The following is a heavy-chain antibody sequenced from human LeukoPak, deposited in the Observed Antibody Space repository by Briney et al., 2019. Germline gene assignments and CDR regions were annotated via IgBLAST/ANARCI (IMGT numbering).Heavy chain of an antibody. CDR1: GASISSYY. CDR2: IYYSGST. Sequence: PETLSLTCTVSGASISSYYWSWIRQPPGKGLEWIGYIYYSGSTNYNPSLKSRVTLSVDTSKNQVSLKLSSVTAADTAVYYCARGIGYYYYWGQGTLVTVSS. V-gene: IGHV4-59*01. CDR3: ARGIGYYYY. J-gene: IGHJ4*02. D-gene: IGHD1-26*01.